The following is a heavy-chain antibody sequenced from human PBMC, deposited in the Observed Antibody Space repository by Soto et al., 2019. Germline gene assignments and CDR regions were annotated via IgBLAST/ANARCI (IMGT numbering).Heavy chain of an antibody. CDR1: GYTFTSYY. Sequence: ASVKVSCRASGYTFTSYYMHWVRQAPGQGLEWMGIINPSGGSTSYARKFQGRVTMTRDTSTSTVYMELSSLRSEDTAVYYCARDEGGDFDYWGQGTLVTVSS. CDR3: ARDEGGDFDY. V-gene: IGHV1-46*01. CDR2: INPSGGST. J-gene: IGHJ4*02. D-gene: IGHD3-16*01.